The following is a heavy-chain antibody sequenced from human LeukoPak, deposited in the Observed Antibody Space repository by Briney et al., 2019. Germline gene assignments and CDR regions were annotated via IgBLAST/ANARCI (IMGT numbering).Heavy chain of an antibody. Sequence: SETLSLTCTVSGGSISSGGYYWTWIRQHPGKGLEWIGYIYYSGSTYYNPSLKSRVTISLDTSKRQFSLKLTSVTAADTAVYYCAREGGTVVDAFDIWGQGTMVTVSS. CDR1: GGSISSGGYY. V-gene: IGHV4-31*03. CDR2: IYYSGST. CDR3: AREGGTVVDAFDI. D-gene: IGHD4/OR15-4a*01. J-gene: IGHJ3*02.